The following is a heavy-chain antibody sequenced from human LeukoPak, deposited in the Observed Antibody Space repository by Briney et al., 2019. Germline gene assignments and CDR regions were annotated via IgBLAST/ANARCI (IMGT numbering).Heavy chain of an antibody. CDR1: GGSFSGYY. Sequence: PSETLSLTCAVYGGSFSGYYWSWIRQPPGKGLEWIGEINHSGSTNYNPSLKSRVTISVDTSKNQFSLKLSSVTAADTAVYYCARVLAAGTPTYHFDYWGQGTLVTVSS. CDR3: ARVLAAGTPTYHFDY. CDR2: INHSGST. J-gene: IGHJ4*02. V-gene: IGHV4-34*01. D-gene: IGHD6-13*01.